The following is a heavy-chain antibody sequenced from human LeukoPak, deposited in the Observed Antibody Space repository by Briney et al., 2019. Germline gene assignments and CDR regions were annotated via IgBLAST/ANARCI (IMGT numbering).Heavy chain of an antibody. V-gene: IGHV1-46*01. CDR1: GHTFTTYY. D-gene: IGHD1-14*01. J-gene: IGHJ5*02. CDR2: INPSGDGT. CDR3: AKETPNTGWFDP. Sequence: EASVKVSCTASGHTFTTYYVHLVRQAPGQGLEWMGVINPSGDGTNYPQRFQGRVTLTRDTSTSTVYMELSSLSSEDTAIYYCAKETPNTGWFDPWGQGTLVTVSS.